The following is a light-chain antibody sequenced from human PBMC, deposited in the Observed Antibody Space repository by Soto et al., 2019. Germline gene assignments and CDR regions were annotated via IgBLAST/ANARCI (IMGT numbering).Light chain of an antibody. Sequence: DIQMTQSPSSLSASVGDRVTITCRASQSISSYLNWYQQKPGKAPKLLIYAESSLQSGVPSRFSGSGSGTDFTLTISSLQPEDFATYYCQQSYSTPPFYTFGQGTKLEIK. CDR1: QSISSY. J-gene: IGKJ2*01. CDR2: AES. CDR3: QQSYSTPPFYT. V-gene: IGKV1-39*01.